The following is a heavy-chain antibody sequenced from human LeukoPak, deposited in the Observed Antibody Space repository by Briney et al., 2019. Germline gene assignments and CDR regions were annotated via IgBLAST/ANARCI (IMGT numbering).Heavy chain of an antibody. Sequence: GGSLRLSCAASGFTFSNYVMNWVRQAPGKGLEWVANIKQDGSMKGYVDSVKGRFTISRDNAKNSLYLQMNSLRADDTAVYFCAMIEQVVSNVEGGYWGQGTLVTVSS. CDR1: GFTFSNYV. J-gene: IGHJ4*02. CDR2: IKQDGSMK. V-gene: IGHV3-7*01. CDR3: AMIEQVVSNVEGGY. D-gene: IGHD6-6*01.